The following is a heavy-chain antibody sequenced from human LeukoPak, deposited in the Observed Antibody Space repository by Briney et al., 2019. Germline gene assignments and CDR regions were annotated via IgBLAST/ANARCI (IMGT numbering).Heavy chain of an antibody. CDR1: GFTFSSYG. CDR2: IRYDGSNK. J-gene: IGHJ3*02. V-gene: IGHV3-30*02. CDR3: ARGTKLSGSYYVSGDRRAFDI. D-gene: IGHD1-26*01. Sequence: PGGSLRLSCAASGFTFSSYGMHWVRQAPGKGLEWVAFIRYDGSNKYYADSVKGRFTISRDNSKNTLYLQMNSLRAEDTAVYYCARGTKLSGSYYVSGDRRAFDIWGQGTMVTVSS.